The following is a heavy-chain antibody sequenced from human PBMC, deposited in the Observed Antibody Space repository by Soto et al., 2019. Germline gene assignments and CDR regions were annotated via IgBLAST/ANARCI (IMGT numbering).Heavy chain of an antibody. D-gene: IGHD1-26*01. CDR2: IIPISGTA. CDR3: ASGTSRDSGAYYGMDV. V-gene: IGHV1-69*12. Sequence: QVQLVQSGAEVKKPGSSVKVSCKASGGTFSSYAISWVRQAPGQGLEWMGGIIPISGTANYAQKFQGRVTITADESTSTAYMELSSLRSEDTAVYYCASGTSRDSGAYYGMDVWGQGTTVTVSS. CDR1: GGTFSSYA. J-gene: IGHJ6*02.